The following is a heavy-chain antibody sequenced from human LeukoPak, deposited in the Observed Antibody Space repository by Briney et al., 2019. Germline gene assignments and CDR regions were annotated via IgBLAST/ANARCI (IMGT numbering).Heavy chain of an antibody. V-gene: IGHV3-74*01. CDR1: GFTFSNYY. J-gene: IGHJ4*02. Sequence: GGSLRLSCAASGFTFSNYYMHWVRQAPGEGLVWVSHINPDGSRTTYADSVRGRFTISRDNAKNTLYLQMNSLRAEDTAVYYCVRFSLPAYWGQGTLVTVSS. CDR3: VRFSLPAY. CDR2: INPDGSRT.